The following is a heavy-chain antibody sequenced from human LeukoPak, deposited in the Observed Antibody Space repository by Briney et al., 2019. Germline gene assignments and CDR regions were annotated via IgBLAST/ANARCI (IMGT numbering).Heavy chain of an antibody. CDR2: MNGDGSST. V-gene: IGHV3-74*01. CDR1: GFTFSSSW. CDR3: ASPRSGRYFDY. J-gene: IGHJ4*02. Sequence: GGSLRLSCAASGFTFSSSWMHWVRQAPGKGLVWVSRMNGDGSSTNYADSVKGRFTISRDNAKNTVYLQMNSLRVEDTAVYYCASPRSGRYFDYWGQGTLVTVSS.